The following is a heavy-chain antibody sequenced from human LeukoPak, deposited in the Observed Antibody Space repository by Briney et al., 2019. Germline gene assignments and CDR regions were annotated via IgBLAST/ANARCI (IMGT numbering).Heavy chain of an antibody. CDR3: ARYSSSFDY. D-gene: IGHD6-13*01. J-gene: IGHJ4*02. CDR2: ISSSSSAI. Sequence: PGGSLRLSCAASGFTFSSYAMSWVRQAPGKGLEWVSYISSSSSAIYYADSVKGRFTISRDNAKNSLYLQMNSLRAEDTAVYYCARYSSSFDYWGQGTLVTVSS. CDR1: GFTFSSYA. V-gene: IGHV3-48*01.